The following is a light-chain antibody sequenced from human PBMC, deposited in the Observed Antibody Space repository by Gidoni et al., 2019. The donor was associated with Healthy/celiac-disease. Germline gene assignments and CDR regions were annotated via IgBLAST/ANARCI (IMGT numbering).Light chain of an antibody. V-gene: IGLV2-14*01. J-gene: IGLJ3*02. CDR1: SSDVGGYNY. CDR3: SSYTSSSTWV. CDR2: EVS. Sequence: QSALTQPASVSGSPGQSITISCTGTSSDVGGYNYVSWYQQHPGKAHKLMIYEVSHRPSGVSNRFSGSKSGNTASLTISGLQAEDEADYYCSSYTSSSTWVFGGGTKLTVL.